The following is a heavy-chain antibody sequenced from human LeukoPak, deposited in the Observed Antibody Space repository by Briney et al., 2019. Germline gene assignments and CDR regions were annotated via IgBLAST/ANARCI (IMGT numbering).Heavy chain of an antibody. CDR3: AAGYSSGWIDY. Sequence: SETLSLTCTVSSVSISSYYWSWIRQPAGKGLGWIGRIYTCGSTNYNPSVKSRVAMSVDTSKSQYSLKLSSVTAADTAIYYCAAGYSSGWIDYWGQGTLVTVSS. J-gene: IGHJ4*02. V-gene: IGHV4-4*07. D-gene: IGHD6-19*01. CDR1: SVSISSYY. CDR2: IYTCGST.